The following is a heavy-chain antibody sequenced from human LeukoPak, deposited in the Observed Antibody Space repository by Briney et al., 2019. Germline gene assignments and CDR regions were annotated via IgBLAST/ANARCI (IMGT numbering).Heavy chain of an antibody. D-gene: IGHD2-2*01. J-gene: IGHJ4*02. V-gene: IGHV1-46*01. Sequence: EASVQVSCKTSGYTFTSYHIHWVRQAPGQGLEWVAIIKSTGDTTVYAQKFQGRVTVTRDTSTSTVYMDLSSLSSEDTAVYYCVRADAHTYYFDFWGPGTLVTVSS. CDR3: VRADAHTYYFDF. CDR2: IKSTGDTT. CDR1: GYTFTSYH.